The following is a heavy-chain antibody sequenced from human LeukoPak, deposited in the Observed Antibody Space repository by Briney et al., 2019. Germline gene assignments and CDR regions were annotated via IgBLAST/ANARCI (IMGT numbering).Heavy chain of an antibody. D-gene: IGHD3-10*01. V-gene: IGHV4-39*07. CDR1: IGSIETSTYS. CDR2: VSFGGTS. CDR3: AGDSRNTWFYD. J-gene: IGHJ1*01. Sequence: SESLSLTCTVSIGSIETSTYSWAWIRQPPGRGLEWIGTVSFGGTSHYNPSLRSRVTMSLDTSKTHLSLRMFSLTAADTATYYCAGDSRNTWFYDWGRGILVTVSS.